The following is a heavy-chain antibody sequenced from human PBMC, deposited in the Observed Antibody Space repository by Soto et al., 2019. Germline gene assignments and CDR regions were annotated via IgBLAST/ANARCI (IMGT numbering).Heavy chain of an antibody. CDR3: ARRWGAAVDY. CDR2: LYYRGST. J-gene: IGHJ4*02. Sequence: QVQLQESGPGLVKPSETLSLTCTVSGGSISSYYWSWIRPPPGKGLEWIGFLYYRGSTTYNPSLQGRVTISVDPSKTQFSLKLSSVSAAATAVYYCARRWGAAVDYGGQGTLVTVSS. V-gene: IGHV4-59*08. CDR1: GGSISSYY. D-gene: IGHD1-26*01.